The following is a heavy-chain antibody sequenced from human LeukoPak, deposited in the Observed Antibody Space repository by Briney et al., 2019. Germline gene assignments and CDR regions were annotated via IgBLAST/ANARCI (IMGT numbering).Heavy chain of an antibody. CDR1: GFTFDDYA. D-gene: IGHD1-26*01. V-gene: IGHV3-9*01. Sequence: GGSLRLSCAASGFTFDDYAMHWVRQAPGKGLEWVSGISWNSGSIGYADSVKGRFTISRDNAKNSQYLQMNSLRAEDTALYYCAKGAGGSYYHYFDYWGQGTLVTVSS. CDR3: AKGAGGSYYHYFDY. CDR2: ISWNSGSI. J-gene: IGHJ4*02.